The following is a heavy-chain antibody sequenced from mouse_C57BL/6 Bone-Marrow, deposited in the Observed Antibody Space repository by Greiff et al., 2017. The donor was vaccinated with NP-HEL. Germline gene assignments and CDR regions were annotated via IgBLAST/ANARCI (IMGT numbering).Heavy chain of an antibody. J-gene: IGHJ3*01. CDR1: GYTFTDYD. CDR3: CYDSWFAY. V-gene: IGHV1-15*01. D-gene: IGHD1-1*01. CDR2: IDPETGAT. Sequence: QVQLQQSGAELVRPGASVTLSCKASGYTFTDYDMHWVKQTPVHGLEWIGAIDPETGATAYNKKFKGKAILTADKSSSTAYLELRSLTSEDSAVYYCCYDSWFAYWCQGTLVTVSA.